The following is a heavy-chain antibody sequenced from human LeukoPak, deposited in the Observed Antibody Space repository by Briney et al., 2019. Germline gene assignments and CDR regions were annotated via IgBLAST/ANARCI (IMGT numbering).Heavy chain of an antibody. CDR3: AHRRSDCNGESCHSDYFDY. Sequence: SGPTLVKPTQTLTLTCSFSGFSLSNEGVGVGWIRQPPGKALEWLALIFWDDDKVYSPSLHSRLTITKDTSKNQVVLTVTNMDPVDTGTYYCAHRRSDCNGESCHSDYFDYWGQGTPVTVSS. CDR1: GFSLSNEGVG. D-gene: IGHD2-15*01. J-gene: IGHJ4*02. V-gene: IGHV2-5*02. CDR2: IFWDDDK.